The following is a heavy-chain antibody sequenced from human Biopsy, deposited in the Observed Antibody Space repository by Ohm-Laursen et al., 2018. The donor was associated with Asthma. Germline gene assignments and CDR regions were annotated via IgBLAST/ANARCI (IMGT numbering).Heavy chain of an antibody. D-gene: IGHD4-23*01. CDR1: GFAVSRDH. CDR2: IYSGGTS. V-gene: IGHV3-53*01. CDR3: ARAYGGSFFSGSFDI. J-gene: IGHJ3*02. Sequence: SLRLSCAASGFAVSRDHMFWVRQAPGKGLEWVSVIYSGGTSHTADSMRGRFTISRDYSKNTLYLQMHSLRAEDTAVYYCARAYGGSFFSGSFDIWGQGTMVTVSS.